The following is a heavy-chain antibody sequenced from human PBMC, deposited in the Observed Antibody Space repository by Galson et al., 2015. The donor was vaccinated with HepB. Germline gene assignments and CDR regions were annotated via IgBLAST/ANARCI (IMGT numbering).Heavy chain of an antibody. CDR1: GASISSHY. V-gene: IGHV4-59*08. CDR2: IYSTGSP. D-gene: IGHD1-26*01. CDR3: AGCEVGAYYYHGMDV. Sequence: LSLTCTISGASISSHYWSWIRQPPGKGLEWIGYIYSTGSPNYNPSLKGRVSMSVDTSKNQFSLNLKSVTAADTAVYFCAGCEVGAYYYHGMDVWGQGTTVTVSS. J-gene: IGHJ6*02.